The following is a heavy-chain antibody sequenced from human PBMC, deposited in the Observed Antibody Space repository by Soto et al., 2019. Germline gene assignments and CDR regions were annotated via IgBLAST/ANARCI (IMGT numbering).Heavy chain of an antibody. CDR2: IYSGGST. Sequence: EVQLVESGGGLVQPGGSLRLSCAASGFTVSSNYMSWVRQAPGKGLEWVSVIYSGGSTYYADSVKGRFTISRDNSKNTLYLQMNSLSAEDTAVYYCARPPDGNWFDPWGQGTLVTVSS. J-gene: IGHJ5*02. CDR1: GFTVSSNY. CDR3: ARPPDGNWFDP. V-gene: IGHV3-66*04.